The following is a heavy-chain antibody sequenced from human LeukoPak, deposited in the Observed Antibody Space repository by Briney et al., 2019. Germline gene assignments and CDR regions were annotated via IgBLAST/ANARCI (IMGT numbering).Heavy chain of an antibody. D-gene: IGHD3-16*01. V-gene: IGHV3-21*06. CDR2: IGSSGSYI. CDR1: GFTFSNYS. CDR3: ARGGRRF. J-gene: IGHJ4*02. Sequence: GGSLRLSCAASGFTFSNYSMNWVRQAPGKGLEWVSSIGSSGSYIYYADSVKGRFTISRDNAKNSLYLQMNSLRGEDTAVYYCARGGRRFWGQGTLVTVSS.